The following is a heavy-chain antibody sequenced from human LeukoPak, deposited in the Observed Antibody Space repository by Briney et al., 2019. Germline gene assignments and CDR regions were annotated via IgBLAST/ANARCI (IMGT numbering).Heavy chain of an antibody. CDR1: GGSISSYY. CDR2: IYYSGST. J-gene: IGHJ4*02. D-gene: IGHD6-13*01. CDR3: ARVRVAAAGIDY. Sequence: SETLSLTCTVSGGSISSYYWSWIRQPPGKGLEWIGYIYYSGSTNYNPSLKSRVTISVDTSKNQFSLKVSSVTAADTAVYYCARVRVAAAGIDYWGQGTLVTVSS. V-gene: IGHV4-59*01.